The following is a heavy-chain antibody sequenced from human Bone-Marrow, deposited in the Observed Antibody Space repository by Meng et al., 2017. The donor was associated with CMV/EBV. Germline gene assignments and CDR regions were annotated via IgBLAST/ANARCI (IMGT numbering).Heavy chain of an antibody. D-gene: IGHD4-17*01. CDR1: GYTFTSYY. CDR3: ARDLRKNGDFFRYYFDY. CDR2: INPSGGST. Sequence: QVQLVQSGAEVKKPGASVKVSCKASGYTFTSYYMHWVRQAPGQGLEWMGIINPSGGSTSYAQKFQGRVTMTRDTSTSTVYMELSSLRSEDTAVYYCARDLRKNGDFFRYYFDYWGQGTLVTVSS. J-gene: IGHJ4*02. V-gene: IGHV1-46*01.